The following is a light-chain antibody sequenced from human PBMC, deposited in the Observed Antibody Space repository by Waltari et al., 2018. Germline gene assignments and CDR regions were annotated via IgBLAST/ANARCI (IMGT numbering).Light chain of an antibody. Sequence: WFQQRPGQSPVVIIYQDSKRPTGIPERFSGSNSANTATLTISGTQTKDEGDYYCLAWDRNTVVFGGGTKLTVL. CDR3: LAWDRNTVV. J-gene: IGLJ2*01. V-gene: IGLV3-1*01. CDR2: QDS.